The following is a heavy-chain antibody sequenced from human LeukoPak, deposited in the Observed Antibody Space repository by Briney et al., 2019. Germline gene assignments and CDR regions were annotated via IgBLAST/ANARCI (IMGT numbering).Heavy chain of an antibody. D-gene: IGHD3-22*01. CDR2: LYSDGNT. J-gene: IGHJ4*02. CDR1: GFTVITND. CDR3: ARSKSYDSSGYYFDY. Sequence: GGSLRLSCAASGFTVITNDMTWVRQAPGKGLEWVSVLYSDGNTKYADSVQGRFTISRDNSKNTLYLQMNSLRAEDTAVYYCARSKSYDSSGYYFDYWGQGTLVTVSS. V-gene: IGHV3-53*05.